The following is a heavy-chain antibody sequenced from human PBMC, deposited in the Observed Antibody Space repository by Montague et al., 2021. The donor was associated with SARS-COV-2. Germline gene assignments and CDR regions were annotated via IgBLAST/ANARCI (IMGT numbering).Heavy chain of an antibody. CDR3: ARAPVAHITIFGVVTSFDY. V-gene: IGHV4-59*01. D-gene: IGHD3-3*01. Sequence: SETLSLTCTVSGGSISSYYWSWIRQPPGKGLEWIGYIYYSGSTNYNPSLKSRVTISVDTSKNQFSLKLSSVTAADTAVYYCARAPVAHITIFGVVTSFDYWGQGTLVTVS. J-gene: IGHJ4*02. CDR2: IYYSGST. CDR1: GGSISSYY.